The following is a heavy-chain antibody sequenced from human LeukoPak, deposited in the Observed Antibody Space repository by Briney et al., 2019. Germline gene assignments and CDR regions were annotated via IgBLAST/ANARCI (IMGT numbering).Heavy chain of an antibody. J-gene: IGHJ6*04. CDR3: AREGIAAAGTYYYYGMDV. D-gene: IGHD6-13*01. CDR1: GFTFNSYS. CDR2: ISSSSSYI. Sequence: AGGSLRLSCAASGFTFNSYSMNWVRQAPGKGLEWVSSISSSSSYIYYADSVKGRFTISRDNAKNSLYLQMNSLRAEDTAVYYCAREGIAAAGTYYYYGMDVWGKGTTVTVSS. V-gene: IGHV3-21*01.